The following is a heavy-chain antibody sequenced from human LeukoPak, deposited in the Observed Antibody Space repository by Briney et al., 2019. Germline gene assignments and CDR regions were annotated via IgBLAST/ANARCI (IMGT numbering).Heavy chain of an antibody. V-gene: IGHV3-7*04. CDR1: GFTLSGYW. D-gene: IGHD3-22*01. Sequence: GSLRLSCAASGFTLSGYWMTWVRQGPGKGLEWVANINRDGGQRSYVDSVRGRFAISRDNAKNPLYLQMSSLKTEDTAVYYCARDISPDDYFDSHKCYYDAFDIWGQGTLVTVSS. J-gene: IGHJ3*02. CDR3: ARDISPDDYFDSHKCYYDAFDI. CDR2: INRDGGQR.